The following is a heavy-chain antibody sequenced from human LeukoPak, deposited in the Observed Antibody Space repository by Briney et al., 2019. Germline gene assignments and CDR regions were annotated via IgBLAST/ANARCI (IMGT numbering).Heavy chain of an antibody. D-gene: IGHD3-3*01. CDR3: ARDRGGGITIFGVVTYWFDP. V-gene: IGHV1-2*02. Sequence: ASVKVSCKASGYTFTGYYMHWVRQAPGQGLEWMGWINPSSGGTNYAQKFQGRVTMTRDTSISTAYMELSRLRSDDTAVYYCARDRGGGITIFGVVTYWFDPWGQGTLVTVSS. CDR1: GYTFTGYY. CDR2: INPSSGGT. J-gene: IGHJ5*02.